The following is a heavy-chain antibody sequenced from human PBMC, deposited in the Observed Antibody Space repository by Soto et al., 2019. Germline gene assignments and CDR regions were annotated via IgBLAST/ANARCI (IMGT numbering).Heavy chain of an antibody. J-gene: IGHJ4*02. CDR3: AKDSRIADRTYYFDY. CDR2: ISWNSGSI. CDR1: GCTFDDYA. D-gene: IGHD6-6*01. V-gene: IGHV3-9*01. Sequence: EVQLVESGGGLVQPGRSLRLSCAASGCTFDDYAMQWVRQAPGKGLEWVSGISWNSGSIGYADSVKGRFTISRDNAKNSLYLQMNRLRAEDTALYYCAKDSRIADRTYYFDYMGQGTLGNVSS.